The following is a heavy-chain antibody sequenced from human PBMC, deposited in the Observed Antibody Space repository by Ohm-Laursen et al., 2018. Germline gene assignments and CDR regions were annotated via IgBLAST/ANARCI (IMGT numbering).Heavy chain of an antibody. CDR2: IGGNAVAT. J-gene: IGHJ4*02. V-gene: IGHV3-23*01. D-gene: IGHD4-23*01. CDR3: AKSDSGTVARHFDS. Sequence: SLRLSCAASGITFSSYAINWVRQPPGKGLEWISVIGGNAVATYYADSVKGRFTISRDNSKNTLYLQMNSLRAEDTAVYYCAKSDSGTVARHFDSWGQGTLVTVSS. CDR1: GITFSSYA.